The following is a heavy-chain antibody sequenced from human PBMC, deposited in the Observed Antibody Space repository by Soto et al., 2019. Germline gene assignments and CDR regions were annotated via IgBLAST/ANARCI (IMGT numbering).Heavy chain of an antibody. V-gene: IGHV4-34*01. CDR1: GGSFSGYY. Sequence: QVQLQQWGAGLLMPSETLSLTCGVYGGSFSGYYWTWIRQPPGTGLEWIGEINHSGSTNYNPSLKSRVTISVDTSKNQFSLKLTSVTAADTALYYCARDKITCLFDYWGQGTLVTVSS. CDR2: INHSGST. J-gene: IGHJ4*02. CDR3: ARDKITCLFDY. D-gene: IGHD3-10*01.